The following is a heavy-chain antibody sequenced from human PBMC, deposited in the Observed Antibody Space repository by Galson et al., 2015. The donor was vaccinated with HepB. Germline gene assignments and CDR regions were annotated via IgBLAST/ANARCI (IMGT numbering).Heavy chain of an antibody. J-gene: IGHJ4*02. D-gene: IGHD3-22*01. V-gene: IGHV3-30*04. Sequence: SLRLSCAASGFTFSSHAMHWVRQAPGKGLEWVAVISYDGSNKYYADSVKGRFTISRDNSKNTLYLQMNSLRAEDTAVYYCARALIYDSSGYYSYYFDYWGQGTLVTVSS. CDR2: ISYDGSNK. CDR1: GFTFSSHA. CDR3: ARALIYDSSGYYSYYFDY.